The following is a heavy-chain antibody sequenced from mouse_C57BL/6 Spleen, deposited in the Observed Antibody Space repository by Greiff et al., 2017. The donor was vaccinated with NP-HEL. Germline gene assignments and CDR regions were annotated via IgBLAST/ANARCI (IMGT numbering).Heavy chain of an antibody. CDR3: ANLYYGYGYWYFDV. D-gene: IGHD2-2*01. Sequence: QVQLQQPGAELVKPGASVKMSCKASGYTFTSYWITWVKQRPGQGLEWIGDIYPGSGSTNYNEKLKSKATLTVDTSSSTAYMQLSSLTSEDSAVYYCANLYYGYGYWYFDVWGTGTTVTVSS. J-gene: IGHJ1*03. CDR2: IYPGSGST. CDR1: GYTFTSYW. V-gene: IGHV1-55*01.